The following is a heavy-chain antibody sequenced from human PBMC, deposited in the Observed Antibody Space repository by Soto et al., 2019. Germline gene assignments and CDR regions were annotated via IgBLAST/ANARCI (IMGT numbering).Heavy chain of an antibody. CDR2: ISSSSSLI. D-gene: IGHD7-27*01. CDR1: GLTFRGHA. CDR3: VRDLSCGSNWYYFMAV. Sequence: PGGSLRLPCTASGLTFRGHARSCVSKKTRNGLEWVSYISSSSSLIAYAASVNGRFTVSRDNARNSLYLQMNSLRAEDTAVYYCVRDLSCGSNWYYFMAVWGKRTTVTVSS. V-gene: IGHV3-48*01. J-gene: IGHJ6*03.